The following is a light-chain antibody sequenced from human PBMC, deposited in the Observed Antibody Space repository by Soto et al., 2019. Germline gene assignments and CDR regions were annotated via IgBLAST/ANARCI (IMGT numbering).Light chain of an antibody. CDR1: QSILSW. J-gene: IGKJ5*01. V-gene: IGKV1-12*01. CDR3: QQGSNFPLT. CDR2: DAS. Sequence: QSLSIVSASLRDRVTSTCGAGQSILSWLAWYQHKPGKAPKLLIYDASSLESGVPSRFSGSRSGTDFTLTISSLQPEDFATYYCQQGSNFPLTSGQGTRLEI.